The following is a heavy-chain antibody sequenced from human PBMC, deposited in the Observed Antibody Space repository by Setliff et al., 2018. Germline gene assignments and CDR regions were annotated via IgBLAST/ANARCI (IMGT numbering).Heavy chain of an antibody. J-gene: IGHJ6*03. CDR3: ARGPPGYYYYMNV. V-gene: IGHV4-59*01. CDR1: GGSISSYS. Sequence: PSETLSLTCNVSGGSISSYSWSWIRQAPGKGLEWIGYLYYSGNTNYNPSLKSRVTISGDTSQNYFFLKLTSVTEADTAVYYCARGPPGYYYYMNVWGQGTTVTVSS. CDR2: LYYSGNT.